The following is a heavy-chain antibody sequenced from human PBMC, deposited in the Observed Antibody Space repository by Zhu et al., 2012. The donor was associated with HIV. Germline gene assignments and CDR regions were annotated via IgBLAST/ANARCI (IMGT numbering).Heavy chain of an antibody. J-gene: IGHJ4*02. Sequence: QVQLQESGPGLVKPSETLSLNCAVSGYSISSDYYWGWIRQAPGKGPEWIGSIYHRGGTYYNPSLVSLKSRVTMSVDTSKNHFSLKLTSVTAADRALYYCARHKKPPLRKVLEYFDYWGQGLLVTVSS. CDR2: IYHRGGT. V-gene: IGHV4-38-2*01. D-gene: IGHD5-12*01. CDR3: ARHKKPPLRKVLEYFDY. CDR1: GYSISSDYY.